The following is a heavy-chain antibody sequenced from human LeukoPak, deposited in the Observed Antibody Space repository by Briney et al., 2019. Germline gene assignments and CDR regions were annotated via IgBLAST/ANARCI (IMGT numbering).Heavy chain of an antibody. V-gene: IGHV4-39*01. D-gene: IGHD3-10*01. CDR3: ARLTYHYGSGSYIFFQH. CDR1: GGSISSSSYY. CDR2: IYYSGST. Sequence: PSETLSLTCTVSGGSISSSSYYWGWIRQPPGKGLEWIGSIYYSGSTYYNPSLKSRVTISVDTSKNQFSLKLSSVTAADTAVYYCARLTYHYGSGSYIFFQHWGQGTLVTVSS. J-gene: IGHJ1*01.